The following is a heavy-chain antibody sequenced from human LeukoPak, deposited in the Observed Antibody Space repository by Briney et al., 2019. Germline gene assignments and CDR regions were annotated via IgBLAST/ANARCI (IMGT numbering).Heavy chain of an antibody. V-gene: IGHV1-69*04. CDR3: ASARYSSSWHMFDP. CDR1: GGTFSSYA. Sequence: GASVKVSCKASGGTFSSYAISWVRQAPGQGLEWMGRIIPILGIANYAQKFQGRVTITADKSTSTAYMELSSLRSEDTAAYYCASARYSSSWHMFDPWGQGTLVTVSS. J-gene: IGHJ5*02. D-gene: IGHD6-13*01. CDR2: IIPILGIA.